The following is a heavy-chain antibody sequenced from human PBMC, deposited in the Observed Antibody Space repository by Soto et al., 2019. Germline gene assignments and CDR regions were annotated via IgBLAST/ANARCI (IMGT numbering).Heavy chain of an antibody. CDR2: TYHRGST. J-gene: IGHJ4*02. CDR3: ARIGGYHGPLDY. CDR1: GVYISSYF. Sequence: QVQLQESGPGLVKPSETLSLTCSVSGVYISSYFWSWIRQAPGRGLEWIGYTYHRGSTNYSPSLKIRVDISLDTSENQFSLKVNSVTAADTAVYYCARIGGYHGPLDYWGQGTPVTVSS. V-gene: IGHV4-59*01. D-gene: IGHD6-25*01.